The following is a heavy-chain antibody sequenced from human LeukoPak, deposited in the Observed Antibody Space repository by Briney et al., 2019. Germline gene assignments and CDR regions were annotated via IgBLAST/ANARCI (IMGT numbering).Heavy chain of an antibody. CDR1: GYTFTSYG. V-gene: IGHV1-18*04. Sequence: ASVKVSCKASGYTFTSYGISWVRQAPGQGLEWMGWISAYNGNRNYAQKLQGRVTMTTDTSTSTAYMELRSLRSDDTAVYYCARDSGRGAVADPKFDYWGQGTLVTVSS. D-gene: IGHD6-19*01. CDR3: ARDSGRGAVADPKFDY. J-gene: IGHJ4*02. CDR2: ISAYNGNR.